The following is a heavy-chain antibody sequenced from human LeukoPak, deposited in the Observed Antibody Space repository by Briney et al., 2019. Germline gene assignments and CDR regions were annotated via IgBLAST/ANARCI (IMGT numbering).Heavy chain of an antibody. CDR3: ARVKNRIAAAGTGWFDP. CDR2: IYYSGST. V-gene: IGHV4-39*01. D-gene: IGHD6-13*01. Sequence: PSETLSLTCTVSGGSISSSSYYWGWIRQPPGKGLEWIGSIYYSGSTYYNPSPKSRVTISVDTSKNQFSLKLSSVTAADTAVYYCARVKNRIAAAGTGWFDPWGQGTLVTVSS. CDR1: GGSISSSSYY. J-gene: IGHJ5*02.